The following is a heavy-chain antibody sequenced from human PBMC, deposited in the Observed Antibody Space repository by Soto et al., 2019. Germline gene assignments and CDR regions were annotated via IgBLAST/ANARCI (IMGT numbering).Heavy chain of an antibody. CDR2: ISSSSSYI. D-gene: IGHD2-15*01. V-gene: IGHV3-21*01. Sequence: EVQLVESGGGLVKPGGSLRLSCAASGFTFSSYSMNWVRQAPGKGLEWVSSISSSSSYIYYADSVKGRFTISRDNAKNSLYLQMNSLRAEDTAVYYCAIFDHIVVVVAATLRDAFDIWGQGTMVTVSS. CDR3: AIFDHIVVVVAATLRDAFDI. CDR1: GFTFSSYS. J-gene: IGHJ3*02.